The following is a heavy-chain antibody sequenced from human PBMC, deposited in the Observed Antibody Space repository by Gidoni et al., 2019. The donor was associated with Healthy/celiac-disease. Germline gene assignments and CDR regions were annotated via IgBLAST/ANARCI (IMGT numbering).Heavy chain of an antibody. CDR2: ISSSSSYI. CDR1: GFTFSSYS. CDR3: ARDSRHYYGSGSYQ. V-gene: IGHV3-21*01. Sequence: EVQLVESGGGLVKPGGSLRLSCAASGFTFSSYSMNWVRQAPGKGLEWVSSISSSSSYIYYADSVKGRFTISRDNAKNSLYLQMNSLRAEDTAVYYCARDSRHYYGSGSYQWGQGTLVTVSS. J-gene: IGHJ4*02. D-gene: IGHD3-10*01.